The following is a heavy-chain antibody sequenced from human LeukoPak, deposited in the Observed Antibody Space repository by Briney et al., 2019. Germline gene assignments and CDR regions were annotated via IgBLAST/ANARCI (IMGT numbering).Heavy chain of an antibody. CDR1: GGSISSYY. Sequence: SETLSLTCSVSGGSISSYYWSWIRQPPGKGLEWIGHIYYSGTTNYNPSLKSRVTISIDTSKNQFSLRLSSVTAADTAVYYCARGFPSYFDYWGQGTLVTVSS. V-gene: IGHV4-59*12. CDR2: IYYSGTT. CDR3: ARGFPSYFDY. D-gene: IGHD2/OR15-2a*01. J-gene: IGHJ4*02.